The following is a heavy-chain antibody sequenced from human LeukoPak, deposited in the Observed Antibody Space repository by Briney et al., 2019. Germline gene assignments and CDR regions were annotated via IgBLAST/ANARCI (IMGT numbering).Heavy chain of an antibody. Sequence: PGGSLRLSCAASGFTFSGYWMHWVRQAPGKGLVWVSRISSDGGNTSYADSVKGRFTISRDNAKNTMYLQLNSLRAEDTAVYYCARDRSSGWIDYWGQGTLVTVSS. D-gene: IGHD6-19*01. J-gene: IGHJ4*02. CDR3: ARDRSSGWIDY. CDR2: ISSDGGNT. V-gene: IGHV3-74*01. CDR1: GFTFSGYW.